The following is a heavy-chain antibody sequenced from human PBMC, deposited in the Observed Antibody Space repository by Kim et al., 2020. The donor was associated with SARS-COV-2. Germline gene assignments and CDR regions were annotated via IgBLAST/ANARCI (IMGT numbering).Heavy chain of an antibody. D-gene: IGHD6-6*01. CDR1: GGSISSSSYY. V-gene: IGHV4-39*01. J-gene: IGHJ6*03. CDR3: ASEKVDSSSSGYYYYYYYMDV. Sequence: SETLSLTCTVSGGSISSSSYYWGWIRQPPGKGLEWIGSIYYSGSTYYNPSLKSRVTISVDTSKNQFSLKLSSVTAADTAVYYCASEKVDSSSSGYYYYYYYMDVWGKGTTVTVSS. CDR2: IYYSGST.